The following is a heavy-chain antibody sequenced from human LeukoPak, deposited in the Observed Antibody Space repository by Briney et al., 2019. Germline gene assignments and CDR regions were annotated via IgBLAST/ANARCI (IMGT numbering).Heavy chain of an antibody. D-gene: IGHD1-26*01. CDR2: IYTSGST. CDR3: ARAPVGANRYFDL. CDR1: GGSISSGSYY. J-gene: IGHJ2*01. V-gene: IGHV4-61*02. Sequence: PSETLSLTCTVSGGSISSGSYYWSWIRQPAGKGLEWIGRIYTSGSTNYNPSLKSRVTISVDTSKNQFSLKLSSVTAADTAVYYCARAPVGANRYFDLWGRGTLVTVSS.